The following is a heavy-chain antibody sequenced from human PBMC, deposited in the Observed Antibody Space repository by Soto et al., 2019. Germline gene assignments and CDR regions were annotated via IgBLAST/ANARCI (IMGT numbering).Heavy chain of an antibody. CDR3: ARRVVVVPAALNAFDI. CDR1: GYTFTIYG. D-gene: IGHD2-2*01. Sequence: ASVKVSCKASGYTFTIYGISWVRQAPGQGLEWMGWISAYNGNTNYAQKLQGRVTMTTDTSTSTAYMELRSLRSDDTAVYYCARRVVVVPAALNAFDIWGQGTMVTVSS. V-gene: IGHV1-18*01. J-gene: IGHJ3*02. CDR2: ISAYNGNT.